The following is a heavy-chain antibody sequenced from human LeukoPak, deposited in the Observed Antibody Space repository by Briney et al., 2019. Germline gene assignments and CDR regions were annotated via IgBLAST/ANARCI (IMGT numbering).Heavy chain of an antibody. V-gene: IGHV3-23*01. CDR3: AKDPGRRNLFDP. J-gene: IGHJ5*02. CDR1: GFTFSSYA. Sequence: GGSLRLSCADSGFTFSSYAMSWVCQAPGGGRERVSDIIGSGGSTYYADSLKGRFTISRDNSKNTLYLQKNSLRAEDTAVYYCAKDPGRRNLFDPWGQGTLVTVSS. CDR2: IIGSGGST.